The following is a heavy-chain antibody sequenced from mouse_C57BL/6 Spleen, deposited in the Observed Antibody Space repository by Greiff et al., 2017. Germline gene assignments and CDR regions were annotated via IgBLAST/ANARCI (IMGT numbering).Heavy chain of an antibody. CDR2: INPSSGYT. Sequence: QVQLQQSGAELAKPGASVKLSCKASGYTFTSYWMHWVKQRPGQGLEWIGYINPSSGYTKYNQKFKDKATLTADQSSSTAYMQLSSLTYEDSAVYYCARYGYDVRYFDVWGTGTTVTVSS. CDR3: ARYGYDVRYFDV. V-gene: IGHV1-7*01. J-gene: IGHJ1*03. D-gene: IGHD2-2*01. CDR1: GYTFTSYW.